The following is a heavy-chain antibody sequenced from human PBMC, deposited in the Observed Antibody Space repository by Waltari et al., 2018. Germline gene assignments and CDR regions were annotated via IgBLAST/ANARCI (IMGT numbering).Heavy chain of an antibody. CDR2: VSYDGNNK. D-gene: IGHD6-19*01. CDR1: GFTFRTYA. J-gene: IGHJ4*02. Sequence: QVQLVESGGGVVQPGRSLRLSCVASGFTFRTYALHWVRQAPGKGLEWVAVVSYDGNNKFYAEDSVKGRFTISRDNSKSTVSLQMTSLRPEDTAVYYCARGGVAVSDPFDDWGQGTLVTVSA. V-gene: IGHV3-30*01. CDR3: ARGGVAVSDPFDD.